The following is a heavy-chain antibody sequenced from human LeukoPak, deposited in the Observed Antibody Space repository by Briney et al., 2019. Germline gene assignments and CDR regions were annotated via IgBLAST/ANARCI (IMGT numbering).Heavy chain of an antibody. CDR2: ISGSGGST. Sequence: GGSLRLSCGASGFTFSSYAMSWVRQAPGKGLEWVSAISGSGGSTYYADSVKGRFTISRDNSKNTLYLQMNSLRAEDTAVYYCAKDRPDIVVVVAATGASDFDYWGQGTLVTVSS. CDR1: GFTFSSYA. D-gene: IGHD2-15*01. CDR3: AKDRPDIVVVVAATGASDFDY. J-gene: IGHJ4*02. V-gene: IGHV3-23*01.